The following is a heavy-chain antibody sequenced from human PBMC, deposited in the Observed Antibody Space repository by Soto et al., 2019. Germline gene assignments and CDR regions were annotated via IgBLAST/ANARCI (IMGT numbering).Heavy chain of an antibody. J-gene: IGHJ6*02. D-gene: IGHD3-3*01. Sequence: ASVKVSCKPSGDILMNFYIHWVRQAPGQGLEWVGMINPSGDTTTYAQKFQGRVTVTRDTSTGTIYMELSSLRSEDTAVYYCARHFGLVKDYYYYYGLDVWGQGTTVTVSS. V-gene: IGHV1-46*01. CDR3: ARHFGLVKDYYYYYGLDV. CDR2: INPSGDTT. CDR1: GDILMNFY.